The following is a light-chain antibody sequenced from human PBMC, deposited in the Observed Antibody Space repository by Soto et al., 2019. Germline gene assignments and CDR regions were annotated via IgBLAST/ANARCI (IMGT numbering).Light chain of an antibody. CDR2: DVT. CDR3: SSYAGSYTLV. Sequence: QTALTQPRSVSGSPGQSVTITCTGTSSDVGGYDYVSWCQQHPGKAPKLIIYDVTKRPSGVPDRFSGSKSGITASLTISGLQAEDEADYYCSSYAGSYTLVFGGGTKVTVL. CDR1: SSDVGGYDY. J-gene: IGLJ2*01. V-gene: IGLV2-11*01.